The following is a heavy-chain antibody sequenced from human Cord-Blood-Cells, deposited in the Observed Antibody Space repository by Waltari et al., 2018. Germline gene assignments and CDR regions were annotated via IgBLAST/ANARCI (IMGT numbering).Heavy chain of an antibody. CDR3: AHRRVGWATYYFDY. CDR1: GFSLSTSGVG. V-gene: IGHV2-5*02. Sequence: QITLKESGPTLVKPTQTLTLTCTFSGFSLSTSGVGVGWIRQPPGKALEWLALIYWDDEKRYSPSLKSRLTITKDTSKNQVVLTMTNMDPVDTATYYCAHRRVGWATYYFDYWGQGTLVTVSS. J-gene: IGHJ4*02. D-gene: IGHD6-19*01. CDR2: IYWDDEK.